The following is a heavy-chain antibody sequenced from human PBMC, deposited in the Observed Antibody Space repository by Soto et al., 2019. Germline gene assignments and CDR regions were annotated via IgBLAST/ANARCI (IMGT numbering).Heavy chain of an antibody. J-gene: IGHJ4*02. Sequence: LRLSCAASGFSFGSYALSWVRQAPGKGLEWVSTISGSDGKTFYADSVKGRFSISRDTSQNTLYLQMNSLRANDTAIYYCARWSYLDYWGQGTRVTVSS. CDR3: ARWSYLDY. V-gene: IGHV3-23*01. CDR2: ISGSDGKT. CDR1: GFSFGSYA. D-gene: IGHD3-3*01.